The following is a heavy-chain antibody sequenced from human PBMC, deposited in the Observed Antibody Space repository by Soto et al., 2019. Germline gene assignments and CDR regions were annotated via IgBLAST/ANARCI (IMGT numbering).Heavy chain of an antibody. CDR2: ISYDGSNK. J-gene: IGHJ6*01. Sequence: VGSLRLSCASSVFTFSSYAMHCVRHAPGKWLEWVAVISYDGSNKHYADSVKGRFTISRDNSKNTLYLQMNSLRAEDTAVYYCARDRLGGSSWYTSFYYYGMEVWGQGTTVNVSS. V-gene: IGHV3-30-3*01. CDR3: ARDRLGGSSWYTSFYYYGMEV. CDR1: VFTFSSYA. D-gene: IGHD6-13*01.